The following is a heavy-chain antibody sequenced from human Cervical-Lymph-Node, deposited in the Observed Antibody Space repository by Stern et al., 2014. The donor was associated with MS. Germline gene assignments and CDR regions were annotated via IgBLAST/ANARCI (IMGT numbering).Heavy chain of an antibody. CDR2: IDDTGRT. CDR3: VRQVTVRSRFDY. J-gene: IGHJ4*02. V-gene: IGHV4-39*01. Sequence: VQLVESGPGLVKPSETLSRTCTVSGGSISSSYYWGWIRQSSGKGLEWIGSIDDTGRTFYNPSLKSRVTISVDTANNQISPKLSSVTAADTAVYYCVRQVTVRSRFDYWGQGTLVTVSS. D-gene: IGHD4-11*01. CDR1: GGSISSSYY.